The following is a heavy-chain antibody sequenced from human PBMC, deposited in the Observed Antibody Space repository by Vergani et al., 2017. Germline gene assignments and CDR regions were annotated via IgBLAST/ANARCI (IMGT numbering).Heavy chain of an antibody. CDR1: GVSVSSGSYY. Sequence: HVQLQESGPGLVKPSETLSLTCTVPGVSVSSGSYYWSWIRQPAGKGLEWIGYIFYSGSTNYNPSLKSRVTISVDTSKNQFSLKLSSVTAADTAVYYCARGEMATISFDYGGQGTLVTVSS. J-gene: IGHJ4*02. D-gene: IGHD5-24*01. CDR3: ARGEMATISFDY. CDR2: IFYSGST. V-gene: IGHV4-61*10.